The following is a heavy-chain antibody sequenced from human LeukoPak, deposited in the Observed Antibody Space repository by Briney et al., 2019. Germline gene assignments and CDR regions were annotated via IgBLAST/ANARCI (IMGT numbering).Heavy chain of an antibody. D-gene: IGHD6-13*01. V-gene: IGHV3-21*04. Sequence: GGSLRLSCVASGFTFNTYTMNWVRQAPGKGLEWISCVGRDGSIHYADSVKGRITISRDNAKNSLFLQMNSLRAEDTAVYYCARGPLIAAAGTWWGQGTLVTVSS. CDR3: ARGPLIAAAGTW. CDR1: GFTFNTYT. CDR2: VGRDGSI. J-gene: IGHJ4*02.